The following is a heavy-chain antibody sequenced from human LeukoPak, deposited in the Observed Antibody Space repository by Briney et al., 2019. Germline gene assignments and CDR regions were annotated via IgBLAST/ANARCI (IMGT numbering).Heavy chain of an antibody. D-gene: IGHD3-9*01. CDR3: ARGRYDNLTGHLARLDA. V-gene: IGHV4-4*07. J-gene: IGHJ6*02. CDR2: VFSRGTT. CDR1: GGSIKSFY. Sequence: SETLSLTCTVSGGSIKSFYWSWIRQPAGKGLEWVGRVFSRGTTNYNPSLKSRVTVSLETSKNQFSLKLSSVTAADTAVYYCARGRYDNLTGHLARLDAWGQGTTVIVSS.